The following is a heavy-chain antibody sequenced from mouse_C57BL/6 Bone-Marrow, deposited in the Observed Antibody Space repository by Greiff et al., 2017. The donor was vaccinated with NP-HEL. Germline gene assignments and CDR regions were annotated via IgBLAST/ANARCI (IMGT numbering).Heavy chain of an antibody. J-gene: IGHJ3*01. CDR1: GYTFTSYW. D-gene: IGHD1-1*01. Sequence: QVQLQQPGAELVKPGASVKLSCKASGYTFTSYWMHWVKQRPGQGLEWIGMIHPNSGSTNYNEKFKSKATLTVDKSSRTAYMQLSSLTSEPSSVFYCGGGSSRAWFAYWGEGTRVTVSA. CDR3: GGGSSRAWFAY. V-gene: IGHV1-64*01. CDR2: IHPNSGST.